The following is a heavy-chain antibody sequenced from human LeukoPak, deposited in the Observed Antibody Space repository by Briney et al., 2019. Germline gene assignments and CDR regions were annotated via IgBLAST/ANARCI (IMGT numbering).Heavy chain of an antibody. CDR2: ISNNGGYT. J-gene: IGHJ6*02. V-gene: IGHV3-23*01. Sequence: GGSLRLSCAASGFTFSSSAMSWVRQAPGKGLEWVSAISNNGGYTYYADSVQGRFTISRDNAKNTLYLQMNSLRVEDTAVYHCAKFYDMDVWGQGTTVTVSS. CDR3: AKFYDMDV. CDR1: GFTFSSSA.